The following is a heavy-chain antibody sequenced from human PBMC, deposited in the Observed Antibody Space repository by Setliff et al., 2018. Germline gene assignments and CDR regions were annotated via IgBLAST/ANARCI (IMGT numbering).Heavy chain of an antibody. CDR1: GFTFSRYS. J-gene: IGHJ6*03. CDR2: ISSRSSTI. CDR3: ARDPNSGSYWNYYYYMDV. D-gene: IGHD1-26*01. Sequence: GGSLRLSCAASGFTFSRYSMNWVRQAPGKGLEWVSYISSRSSTIYYADSVKGRFTISRDNAKNSLYLQMNSLRAEDTAVYYCARDPNSGSYWNYYYYMDVWGKGTTVTV. V-gene: IGHV3-48*01.